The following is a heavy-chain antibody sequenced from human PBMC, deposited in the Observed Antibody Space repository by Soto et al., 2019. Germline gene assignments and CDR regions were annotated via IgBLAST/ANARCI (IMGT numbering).Heavy chain of an antibody. J-gene: IGHJ4*02. D-gene: IGHD3-10*01. CDR3: GQDRFPVRGVNHLDY. CDR1: GFTFSSYG. Sequence: QVQLVESGGGVVQPGRSLRLSCAASGFTFSSYGMHWVRQAPGKGLEWVAVISYDGSNKYYADSVKGRFIISRDNSKNPLYLQMNSVRAEDTAVYYCGQDRFPVRGVNHLDYWGQGTLLSVSS. V-gene: IGHV3-30*18. CDR2: ISYDGSNK.